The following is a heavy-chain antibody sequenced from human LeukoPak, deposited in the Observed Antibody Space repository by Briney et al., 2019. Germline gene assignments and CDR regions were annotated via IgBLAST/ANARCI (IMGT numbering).Heavy chain of an antibody. D-gene: IGHD5-24*01. J-gene: IGHJ4*02. V-gene: IGHV3-73*01. CDR1: GFTFSGSA. Sequence: PGGSLRLSCAASGFTFSGSAMHWVRQASGKGLEWVGRIRSKANSYATAYAASVKGRFTISRDDSKNTAYLQMNSLKTEDTAVYYCTRPLGGYKEEDDYWGQGTLVTVSS. CDR3: TRPLGGYKEEDDY. CDR2: IRSKANSYAT.